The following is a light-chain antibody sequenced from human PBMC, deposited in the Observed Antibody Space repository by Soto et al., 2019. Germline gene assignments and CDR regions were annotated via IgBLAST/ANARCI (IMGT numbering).Light chain of an antibody. Sequence: DIQMTQSPSTLSASVGDRVTITCRASQSISNWLAWYQQKPGKAPTLLIYKASSLESGVPSRFSGSGSGTEFTLSISSLQPDDFATYYCQQYDSFPRTFGQGTKVEIK. CDR1: QSISNW. V-gene: IGKV1-5*03. CDR3: QQYDSFPRT. CDR2: KAS. J-gene: IGKJ1*01.